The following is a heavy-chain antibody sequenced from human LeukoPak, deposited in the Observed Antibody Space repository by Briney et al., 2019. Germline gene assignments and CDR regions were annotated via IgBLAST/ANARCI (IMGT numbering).Heavy chain of an antibody. Sequence: PSETLSLTCTVSGGSISSSSYYWGWIRQPPGKGLEWIGSIYYSGSTYYNPSLKSRVTISVDTSKNQFSLKLSSVTAADTAVYYCARHQQWLGPRTPFDPWGQGTLVTVSS. CDR1: GGSISSSSYY. J-gene: IGHJ5*02. CDR2: IYYSGST. V-gene: IGHV4-39*01. CDR3: ARHQQWLGPRTPFDP. D-gene: IGHD6-19*01.